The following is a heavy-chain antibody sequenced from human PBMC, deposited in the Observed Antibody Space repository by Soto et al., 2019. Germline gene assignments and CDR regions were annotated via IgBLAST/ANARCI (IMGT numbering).Heavy chain of an antibody. V-gene: IGHV4-30-4*01. CDR2: IYYSGST. Sequence: QVQLQESGPGLVKPSQTLSLTCTVSGGSISSGDYYWSWIRQPPGKGLEWIGYIYYSGSTYYNPSLKSRVTISVDTSKDQCSLKLSSVTAADTAVYYCASSTRSLNGFDPWGQGTLVTVSS. D-gene: IGHD2-2*01. J-gene: IGHJ5*02. CDR3: ASSTRSLNGFDP. CDR1: GGSISSGDYY.